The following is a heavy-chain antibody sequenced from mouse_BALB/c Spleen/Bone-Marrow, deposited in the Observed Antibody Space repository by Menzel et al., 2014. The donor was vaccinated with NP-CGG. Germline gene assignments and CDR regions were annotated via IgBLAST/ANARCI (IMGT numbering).Heavy chain of an antibody. CDR2: INPGSGGT. Sequence: VQLQQSGAELVRPGTSVKVSCKASGYAFTNYLIEWVKQRPGQGLEWIGVINPGSGGTNYNEKFKGKATLTADKSSSTANMQLSSLTSDDSAVYFCARSSAYYYGMDYWGQGTSVTVSS. J-gene: IGHJ4*01. D-gene: IGHD1-1*01. V-gene: IGHV1-54*03. CDR1: GYAFTNYL. CDR3: ARSSAYYYGMDY.